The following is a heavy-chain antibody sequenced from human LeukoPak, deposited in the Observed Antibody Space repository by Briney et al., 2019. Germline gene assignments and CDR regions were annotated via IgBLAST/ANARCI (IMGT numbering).Heavy chain of an antibody. Sequence: GASVKVSCKASGYTFTGYYMHWVRQAPGQGLKWMGWINPNSGGTNYAQKFQGRVTMTRDTSISTAYMELSRLRSDDTAVYYCARAVGVVVPAAMGPWGQGTLVTVSS. CDR3: ARAVGVVVPAAMGP. CDR2: INPNSGGT. CDR1: GYTFTGYY. J-gene: IGHJ5*02. D-gene: IGHD2-2*01. V-gene: IGHV1-2*02.